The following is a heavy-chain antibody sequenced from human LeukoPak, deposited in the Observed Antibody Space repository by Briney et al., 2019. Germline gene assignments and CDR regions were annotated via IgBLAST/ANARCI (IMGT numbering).Heavy chain of an antibody. V-gene: IGHV1-69*13. J-gene: IGHJ4*02. Sequence: SVKVSCKASGGTFSSYAISWVRQAPGQGLEWMGGIIPIFGTANYAQKFQGRVTITADESTGTAYMELSSLRSEDTAVYYCASDVEDGSGSFVYYFDYWGQGTLVTVSS. CDR2: IIPIFGTA. CDR3: ASDVEDGSGSFVYYFDY. CDR1: GGTFSSYA. D-gene: IGHD3-10*01.